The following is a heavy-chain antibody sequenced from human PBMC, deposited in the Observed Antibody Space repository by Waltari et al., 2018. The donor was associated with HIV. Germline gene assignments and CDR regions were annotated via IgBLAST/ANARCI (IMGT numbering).Heavy chain of an antibody. CDR2: ISDDGTNK. CDR1: GFTFSSYA. CDR3: TRASAADLDF. D-gene: IGHD2-2*01. V-gene: IGHV3-30-3*01. Sequence: QVQLVESGGGVVQPGRSLRLSCAAHGFTFSSYAMHWVRQAPGEVLEWLAVISDDGTNKYYADSVKDRFIIYRDNSQNTLYLQMFSLRPEDTAVYYCTRASAADLDFWGQGTLVTVSS. J-gene: IGHJ4*02.